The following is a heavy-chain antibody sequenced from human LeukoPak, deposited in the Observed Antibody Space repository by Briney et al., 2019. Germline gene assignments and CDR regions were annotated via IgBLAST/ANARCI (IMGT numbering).Heavy chain of an antibody. Sequence: GGSLRLSCAASGFTSSNYWMTWVRQAPGKGLEWVANIKQDGSDKYYVDSLKGRFTVSRDNAKNSLYLQINSLRVGDTAVYFCARVGAATFYWYYMDVWGKGTTVTVSS. CDR3: ARVGAATFYWYYMDV. V-gene: IGHV3-7*01. J-gene: IGHJ6*03. CDR2: IKQDGSDK. CDR1: GFTSSNYW. D-gene: IGHD2-15*01.